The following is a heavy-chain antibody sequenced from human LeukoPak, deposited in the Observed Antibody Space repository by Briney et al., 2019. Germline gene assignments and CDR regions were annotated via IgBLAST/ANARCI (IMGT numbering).Heavy chain of an antibody. CDR2: INPNSGGT. V-gene: IGHV1-2*02. CDR1: GYTFTGYY. CDR3: ARDFGRTSCGY. D-gene: IGHD2-2*01. J-gene: IGHJ4*02. Sequence: ASVTVSCKGSGYTFTGYYMHWVRQAPGQGLEWMGWINPNSGGTNYAQKFQGRVTMTRDTSISTAYMELSRLRSDDTAVYYCARDFGRTSCGYWGQGTLVTVSS.